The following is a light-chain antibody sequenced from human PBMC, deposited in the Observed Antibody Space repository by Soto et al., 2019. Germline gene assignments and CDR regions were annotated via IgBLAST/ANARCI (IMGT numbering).Light chain of an antibody. CDR3: YQYDSSPWT. Sequence: EIVMTQSPATLSVSLGERVTLSCRASQSVSGSYLAWYQQKPGQAPRLVIYDASSRATGIPDRFSGSGSGTDFTLTISRLEAEDFAVYFCYQYDSSPWTFGQGTKVDIK. J-gene: IGKJ1*01. V-gene: IGKV3-20*01. CDR2: DAS. CDR1: QSVSGSY.